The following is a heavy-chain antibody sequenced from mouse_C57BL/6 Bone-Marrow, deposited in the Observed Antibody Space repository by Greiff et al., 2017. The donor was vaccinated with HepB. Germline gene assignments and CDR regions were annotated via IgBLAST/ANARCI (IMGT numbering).Heavy chain of an antibody. Sequence: DVKLVESGPELVKPGASVKISCKASGYSFTGYYMNWVKQSPEKSLEWIGEINPSTGGTTYNQKFKAKATLTVDKSSSTAYMQLKSLTSEDSAVYYCVDKGFAYWGQGTLVTVSA. CDR2: INPSTGGT. V-gene: IGHV1-42*01. CDR3: VDKGFAY. J-gene: IGHJ3*01. CDR1: GYSFTGYY.